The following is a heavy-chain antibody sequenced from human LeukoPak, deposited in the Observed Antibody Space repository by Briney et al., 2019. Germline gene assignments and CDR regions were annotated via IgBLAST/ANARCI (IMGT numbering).Heavy chain of an antibody. J-gene: IGHJ5*02. Sequence: GGSLRLSCAASGFTFSSYAMMWDRQAPGKGLDWVSTISVSGGSPNYADSVKGRFTISRDNSKNTLFLQMNSLRAEDTALYYCAKGLREYDFWSGYATWGQGTLVTVSS. CDR2: ISVSGGSP. V-gene: IGHV3-23*01. CDR1: GFTFSSYA. D-gene: IGHD3-3*01. CDR3: AKGLREYDFWSGYAT.